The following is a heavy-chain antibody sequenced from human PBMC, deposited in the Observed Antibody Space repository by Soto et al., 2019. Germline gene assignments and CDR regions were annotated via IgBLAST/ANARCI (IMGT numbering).Heavy chain of an antibody. V-gene: IGHV4-39*01. CDR3: ARHIPPTVTTIDY. D-gene: IGHD4-17*01. CDR2: IYYSGST. CDR1: GGSISSSSYY. Sequence: SETLSLTCTVSGGSISSSSYYWGWIRQPPGKGLEWIGSIYYSGSTYYNPSLKSRVTISVDTSKNQFSLKLSSVTAADTAVYYCARHIPPTVTTIDYRGQGTLVTVSS. J-gene: IGHJ4*02.